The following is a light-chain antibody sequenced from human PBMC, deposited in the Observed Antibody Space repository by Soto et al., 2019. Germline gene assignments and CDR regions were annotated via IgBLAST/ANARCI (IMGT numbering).Light chain of an antibody. V-gene: IGKV3-15*01. J-gene: IGKJ1*01. Sequence: ETVLTQSPATLSVSPGERATLSCRASQSVSSNFAWYQQKPGQAPRLLIYDASTRATGIPARFSGSGSGTEFTLTISSLQSEDFAVYYCQQYKKWPRTFGHGTKVDIK. CDR3: QQYKKWPRT. CDR2: DAS. CDR1: QSVSSN.